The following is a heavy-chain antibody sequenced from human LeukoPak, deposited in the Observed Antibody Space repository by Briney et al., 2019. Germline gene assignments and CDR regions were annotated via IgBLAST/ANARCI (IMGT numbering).Heavy chain of an antibody. J-gene: IGHJ4*02. V-gene: IGHV3-23*01. CDR3: QGYCSGGSC. D-gene: IGHD2-15*01. CDR2: IIDSGDKT. Sequence: GGSLRLSCAASGFTFSSYAMSWVRQAPGKGLEWVSTIIDSGDKTYYADSVKGRFTISRDNSKNTLYLQMNSLRAEDTAVYYCQGYCSGGSCWGQGTLVTVSS. CDR1: GFTFSSYA.